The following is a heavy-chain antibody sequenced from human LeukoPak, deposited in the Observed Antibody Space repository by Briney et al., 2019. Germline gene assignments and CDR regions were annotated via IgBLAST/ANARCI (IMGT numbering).Heavy chain of an antibody. CDR3: ARVFKSTWFGESNHYYYYYYYMDV. J-gene: IGHJ6*03. CDR1: GGSISSSGSY. D-gene: IGHD3-10*01. CDR2: IFHSGRT. Sequence: SETLSLTCTVSGGSISSSGSYWGWIRQPPGKGLEWIGHIFHSGRTSYNPSLMSRVTISVDTSKNQFSLKLSSVTAADTAVYYCARVFKSTWFGESNHYYYYYYYMDVWGKGTTVTISS. V-gene: IGHV4-39*07.